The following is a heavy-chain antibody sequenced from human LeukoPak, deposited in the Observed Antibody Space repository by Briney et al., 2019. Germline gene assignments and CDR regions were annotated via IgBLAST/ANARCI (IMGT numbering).Heavy chain of an antibody. CDR1: GFTFSSYA. D-gene: IGHD5-24*01. J-gene: IGHJ4*02. Sequence: GGSLRLSCAASGFTFSSYAMSWVRQAPGKGLEWVAVIWYDGSNKYYADSVKGRFTISRDNSKNTLYLQMNSLRAEDTAVYYCARDGRWLQFQVLDYWGQGTLVTVSS. V-gene: IGHV3-33*08. CDR2: IWYDGSNK. CDR3: ARDGRWLQFQVLDY.